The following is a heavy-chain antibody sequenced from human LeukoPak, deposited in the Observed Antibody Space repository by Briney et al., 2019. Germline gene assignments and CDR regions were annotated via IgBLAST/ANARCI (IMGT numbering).Heavy chain of an antibody. CDR2: IQPGDSDT. V-gene: IGHV5-51*01. D-gene: IGHD2-15*01. CDR3: AKYNTPQTHFDY. J-gene: IGHJ4*02. Sequence: GESLKISCKGSGYSFTSYWIGWVRQMPGKGPEWMGIIQPGDSDTRYSPSFQGQVTISADKSISTAYLQWSSLKASDTAIYYCAKYNTPQTHFDYWGQGTLVTVSS. CDR1: GYSFTSYW.